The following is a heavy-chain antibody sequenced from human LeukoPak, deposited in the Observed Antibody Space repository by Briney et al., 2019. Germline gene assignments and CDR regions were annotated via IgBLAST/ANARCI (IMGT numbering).Heavy chain of an antibody. Sequence: GGPLRLSCAAAGFSFSTYSMNWVRQTPGKGLEWVSSISRTSSYIYYADSVKGRFTLSRDNGKNSLYLQMNSLRAEDTAVYYCARGGMGANSQEYFYYGMDVWGQGTTVTVSS. D-gene: IGHD2-8*01. V-gene: IGHV3-21*01. CDR1: GFSFSTYS. CDR3: ARGGMGANSQEYFYYGMDV. J-gene: IGHJ6*02. CDR2: ISRTSSYI.